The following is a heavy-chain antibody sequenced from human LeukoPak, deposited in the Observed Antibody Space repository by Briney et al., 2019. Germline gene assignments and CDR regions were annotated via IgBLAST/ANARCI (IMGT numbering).Heavy chain of an antibody. CDR3: ARISSSNWYNERGAFDV. D-gene: IGHD6-13*01. CDR2: ISSSSSYI. Sequence: PGGSLRLSCAASGFTFSSYSMNWVRQAPGKGLEWVSSISSSSSYIYYADSMKGRFTISRDNAKKSLYLQMNSLRAEDTAVYYCARISSSNWYNERGAFDVWGQGTMVTVSS. J-gene: IGHJ3*01. V-gene: IGHV3-21*04. CDR1: GFTFSSYS.